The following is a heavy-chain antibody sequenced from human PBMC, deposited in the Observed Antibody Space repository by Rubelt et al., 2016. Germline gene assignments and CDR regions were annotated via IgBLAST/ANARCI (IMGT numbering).Heavy chain of an antibody. CDR2: IYRSGRT. D-gene: IGHD4-23*01. Sequence: QVQLQESGPGLVKPSGTLSLTCAVSGGSISSGNWWSWVRQPPGKGLEWIGEIYRSGRTNYNPSLKSRVTISVDTSKNQFSLKLSSVTAADTAVYCCARGNSAEYWGQGTLVTVSS. V-gene: IGHV4-4*01. CDR3: ARGNSAEY. CDR1: GGSISSGNW. J-gene: IGHJ4*02.